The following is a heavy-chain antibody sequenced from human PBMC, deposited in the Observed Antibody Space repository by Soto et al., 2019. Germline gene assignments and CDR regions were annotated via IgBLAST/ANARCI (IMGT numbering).Heavy chain of an antibody. CDR2: ISSSGSTI. D-gene: IGHD1-7*01. CDR1: GFTFSDYY. Sequence: PGGSLRLSCAASGFTFSDYYMSWIRQAPGKGLEWVSYISSSGSTIYYADSVKGRFTISRDNAKNSLYLQMNSLRAEDTAVYYCARVERNWNYPADVWGQGTTVTVSS. CDR3: ARVERNWNYPADV. J-gene: IGHJ6*02. V-gene: IGHV3-11*01.